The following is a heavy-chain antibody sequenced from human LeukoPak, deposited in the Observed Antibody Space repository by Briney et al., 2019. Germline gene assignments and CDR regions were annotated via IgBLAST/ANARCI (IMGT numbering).Heavy chain of an antibody. CDR1: GNSN. D-gene: IGHD2-21*01. V-gene: IGHV1-46*01. Sequence: GASVKLSCKDSGNSNIHWVRQTPGQGPEWMGLIRPGGGATSYAQKFQGRVSMTRDRSTSTAYMELSSLRSEDTAVYYCARPRNGGGDMDWGQGTLVTVSS. J-gene: IGHJ4*02. CDR2: IRPGGGAT. CDR3: ARPRNGGGDMD.